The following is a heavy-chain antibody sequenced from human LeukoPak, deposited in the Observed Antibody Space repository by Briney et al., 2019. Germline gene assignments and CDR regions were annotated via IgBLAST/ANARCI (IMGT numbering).Heavy chain of an antibody. Sequence: SETLSLTCAVYGGSFSGYYWSWIRRPPGKGLEWIGEINHSGSTNYNPSLKSRVTISVDTSKNQFSLKLSSVTAADTAVYYCVRGPRLWSGYYNWFDPWGQGTLVTVSS. D-gene: IGHD3-3*01. V-gene: IGHV4-34*01. CDR3: VRGPRLWSGYYNWFDP. CDR2: INHSGST. J-gene: IGHJ5*02. CDR1: GGSFSGYY.